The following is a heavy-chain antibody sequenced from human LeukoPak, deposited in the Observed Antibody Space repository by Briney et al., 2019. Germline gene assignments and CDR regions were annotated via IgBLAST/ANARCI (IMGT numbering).Heavy chain of an antibody. CDR1: GFTFSSYE. J-gene: IGHJ3*02. CDR3: ATGGSSGWYQHDAFDI. V-gene: IGHV3-48*03. D-gene: IGHD6-19*01. Sequence: GGSLRLSCAASGFTFSSYEMNWVRQAPGKGLEWVSYISSSGTIVYYADSVRGRFTISRDNAKNSLYLQMNSLRVDDTAIYYCATGGSSGWYQHDAFDIWGQGTMVTVSS. CDR2: ISSSGTIV.